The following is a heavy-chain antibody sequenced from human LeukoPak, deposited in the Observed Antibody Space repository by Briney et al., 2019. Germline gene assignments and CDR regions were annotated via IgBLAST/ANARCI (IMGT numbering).Heavy chain of an antibody. CDR1: GFTFNHFA. CDR2: IWYDVSNK. V-gene: IGHV3-33*01. D-gene: IGHD4-17*01. CDR3: ARDQGTVTTIRGVDI. J-gene: IGHJ3*02. Sequence: GGSLRLSCAASGFTFNHFAIHWVRQAPGKGLEWVAIIWYDVSNKYYADSVKGRFTISRDNSKNTLYLQMNGLRAEDTAVYYCARDQGTVTTIRGVDIWGQGTMVTVST.